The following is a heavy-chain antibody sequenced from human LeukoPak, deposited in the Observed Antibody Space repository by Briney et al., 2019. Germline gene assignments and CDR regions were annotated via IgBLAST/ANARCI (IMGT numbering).Heavy chain of an antibody. D-gene: IGHD3-10*01. CDR2: INHSEST. J-gene: IGHJ4*02. CDR3: ARRGRAEHRYYGSGSYSTNYYFDY. Sequence: SETLSLTCAVYGGSFSGYYWSWIRQPPGKGLEWIGEINHSESTNCNPSLKSRVTISVDTSKNQFSLKLSSVTAADTAVYYCARRGRAEHRYYGSGSYSTNYYFDYWGQGTLVTVSS. V-gene: IGHV4-34*01. CDR1: GGSFSGYY.